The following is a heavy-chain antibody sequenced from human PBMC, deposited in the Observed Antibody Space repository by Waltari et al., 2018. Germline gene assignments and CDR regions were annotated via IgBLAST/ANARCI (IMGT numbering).Heavy chain of an antibody. V-gene: IGHV4-39*07. J-gene: IGHJ6*03. CDR3: ATLLWFGESLKPHNYYYYIDV. CDR2: FYYTGNT. D-gene: IGHD3-10*01. Sequence: QVQLQESGPGLVKPSETLSLTCTVSGGSISNRGFFWGWIRQPPGKGLEWIGSFYYTGNTYYNPSLKSRVAISVDTSKNLFSLKLRSVTAADTALYYCATLLWFGESLKPHNYYYYIDVWGTGTTVTISS. CDR1: GGSISNRGFF.